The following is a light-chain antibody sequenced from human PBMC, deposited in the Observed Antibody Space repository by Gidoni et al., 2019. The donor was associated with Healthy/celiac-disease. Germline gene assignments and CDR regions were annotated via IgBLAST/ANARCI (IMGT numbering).Light chain of an antibody. CDR3: QQYNNWPKT. CDR1: QSVSSN. V-gene: IGKV3-15*01. CDR2: GAS. Sequence: EIVMTQSPATLSVSPGERATLSCRASQSVSSNLAWYQQKPGQTPRLLIYGASTRATGIPARFSGRGPGTEFTLTISSLQSEDFAVYYCQQYNNWPKTFGQGTKVEIK. J-gene: IGKJ1*01.